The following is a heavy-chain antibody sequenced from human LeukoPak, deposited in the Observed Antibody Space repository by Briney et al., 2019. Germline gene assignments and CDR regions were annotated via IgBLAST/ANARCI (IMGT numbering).Heavy chain of an antibody. D-gene: IGHD1-14*01. CDR2: IYYSGST. J-gene: IGHJ4*02. Sequence: SETLSLTCTVSGGSISSYYWSWIRQPPGKGLEWIGYIYYSGSTNYNPSLKSRVTISVDTSKNQFSLRLSSATAADTAVYYCARHEYRYYFDYWGQGTLVTVSS. V-gene: IGHV4-59*08. CDR3: ARHEYRYYFDY. CDR1: GGSISSYY.